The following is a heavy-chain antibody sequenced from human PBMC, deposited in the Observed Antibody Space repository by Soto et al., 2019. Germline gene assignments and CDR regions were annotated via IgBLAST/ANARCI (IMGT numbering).Heavy chain of an antibody. Sequence: PGGSLRLSCAASGFTFSDYYMSWIRQAPGKGLEWVSYISSSSSYTNYADSVKGRFTISRDNAKNSLYLQMNSLRAEDTAVYYCARDWHGQQLAYYYYYGMDVWGQGTTVTVSS. CDR2: ISSSSSYT. J-gene: IGHJ6*02. CDR1: GFTFSDYY. V-gene: IGHV3-11*06. CDR3: ARDWHGQQLAYYYYYGMDV. D-gene: IGHD6-13*01.